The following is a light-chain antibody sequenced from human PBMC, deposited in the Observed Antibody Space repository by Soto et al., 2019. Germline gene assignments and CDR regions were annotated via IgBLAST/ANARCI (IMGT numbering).Light chain of an antibody. CDR1: SSNIGSHT. CDR3: AAWDDSLNGVV. V-gene: IGLV1-44*01. CDR2: SNT. J-gene: IGLJ2*01. Sequence: QSVLTQPPSASGTPGQTIAISCSGGSSNIGSHTVNWYQQLPGTAPRLLIYSNTQRPSGVPDRFSGSKSGTSASLAISGLQSECEGDYYCAAWDDSLNGVVFGGGTKLTVL.